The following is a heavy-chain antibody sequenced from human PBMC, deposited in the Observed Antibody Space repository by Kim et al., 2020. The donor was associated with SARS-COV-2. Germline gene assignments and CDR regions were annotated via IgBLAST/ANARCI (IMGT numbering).Heavy chain of an antibody. CDR1: GGTFSSYA. CDR2: IIPIFGTA. CDR3: ARGGFVVVPAATLVYYGMDV. V-gene: IGHV1-69*13. Sequence: SVKVSCKASGGTFSSYAISWVRQAPGQGLEWMGGIIPIFGTANYAQKFQGRVTITADESTSTAYMELSSLRSEDTAVYYCARGGFVVVPAATLVYYGMDVWGQGTTVTVSS. D-gene: IGHD2-2*01. J-gene: IGHJ6*02.